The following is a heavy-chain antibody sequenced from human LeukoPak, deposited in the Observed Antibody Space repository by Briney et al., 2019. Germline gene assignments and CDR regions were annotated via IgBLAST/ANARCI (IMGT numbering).Heavy chain of an antibody. Sequence: AGGSLRLSCAASGFPFSDYCMAWIRQAPGQGLEWVAYISGSSTYTDSADSVKGRFSISRDNAANSLYLQMSSLRAEDTAVYYCARAGSGSFYDWFDPWGQGTLVTVSS. CDR2: ISGSSTYT. D-gene: IGHD3-10*01. J-gene: IGHJ5*02. V-gene: IGHV3-11*05. CDR1: GFPFSDYC. CDR3: ARAGSGSFYDWFDP.